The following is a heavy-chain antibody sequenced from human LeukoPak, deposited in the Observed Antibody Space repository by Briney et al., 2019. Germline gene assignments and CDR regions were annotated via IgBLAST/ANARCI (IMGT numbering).Heavy chain of an antibody. Sequence: PSETLSLTCTVSGGSISSSSYYWGWIRQPPGKGLEWIGSIYYSGSTYYNPSLKSRVTISVDTSKNQFSLKLSSVTAADTAVYYCASATMIVGGRRCYFDYWGQGTLVTVSS. V-gene: IGHV4-39*01. J-gene: IGHJ4*02. CDR3: ASATMIVGGRRCYFDY. CDR2: IYYSGST. CDR1: GGSISSSSYY. D-gene: IGHD3-22*01.